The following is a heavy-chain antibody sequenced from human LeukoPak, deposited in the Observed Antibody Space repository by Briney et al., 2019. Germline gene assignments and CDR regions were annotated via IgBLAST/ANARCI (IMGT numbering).Heavy chain of an antibody. CDR2: ISSSSSYI. J-gene: IGHJ4*02. Sequence: PGGSLRLSCAASGFTFSDYYMNWVRQAPGKGLEWVSSISSSSSYIYYADSVKGRFTISRDNAKNSLYLQMNSLRAEDTAVYYCARVWDPYYDFWSGYYKTLGYFDYWGQGTLVTVSS. CDR1: GFTFSDYY. D-gene: IGHD3-3*01. CDR3: ARVWDPYYDFWSGYYKTLGYFDY. V-gene: IGHV3-21*01.